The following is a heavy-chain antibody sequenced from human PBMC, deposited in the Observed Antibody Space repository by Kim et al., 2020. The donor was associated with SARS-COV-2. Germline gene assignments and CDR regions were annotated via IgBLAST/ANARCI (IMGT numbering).Heavy chain of an antibody. Sequence: NTNYAQKFQERVTITRDMSTSTAYMELSSLRSEDTAFYYCAADTLTLFYWGQGTLVTVSS. CDR3: AADTLTLFY. D-gene: IGHD2-15*01. J-gene: IGHJ4*02. CDR2: NT. V-gene: IGHV1-58*01.